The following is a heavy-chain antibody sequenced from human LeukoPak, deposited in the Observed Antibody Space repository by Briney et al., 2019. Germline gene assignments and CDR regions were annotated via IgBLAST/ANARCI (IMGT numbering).Heavy chain of an antibody. Sequence: SETLSLTCTVSGYSINSGYYWGWIRQPPGKGLEWIGSIYYSGSIYYNPSLKSRVTISVDTSKNQFSLKLSSVTAADTAVYYCARDRVNSSGYSTKNAFDIWGQGTMVTVSS. V-gene: IGHV4-38-2*02. J-gene: IGHJ3*02. D-gene: IGHD3-22*01. CDR3: ARDRVNSSGYSTKNAFDI. CDR1: GYSINSGYY. CDR2: IYYSGSI.